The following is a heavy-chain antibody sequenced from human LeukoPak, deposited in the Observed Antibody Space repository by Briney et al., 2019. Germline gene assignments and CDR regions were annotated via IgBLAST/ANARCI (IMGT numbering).Heavy chain of an antibody. CDR2: IYTSGST. Sequence: SETLSLTCTVSGGSIISYYLSWIRQPAGKGLEWIGRIYTSGSTNYNPSLKSRVTISVDTSKNQFSLKLSSVTAADTAVYYCARVVVVVPAPGTDYYYYYMDVWGKGTTVTVS. J-gene: IGHJ6*03. V-gene: IGHV4-4*07. CDR3: ARVVVVVPAPGTDYYYYYMDV. D-gene: IGHD2-2*01. CDR1: GGSIISYY.